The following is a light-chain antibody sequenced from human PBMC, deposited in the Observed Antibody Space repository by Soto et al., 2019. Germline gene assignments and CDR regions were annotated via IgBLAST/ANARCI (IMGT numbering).Light chain of an antibody. V-gene: IGLV2-23*03. CDR3: CSYAGSSTFVYV. CDR2: EGS. CDR1: SSDVGSYNL. J-gene: IGLJ1*01. Sequence: QSALTQPASVSGSPGQSITISCTGTSSDVGSYNLVPWYQQHPGKAPKLMIYEGSKRPSGVSNRFSGSKSGNTASLTISGLQAEDEADYYCCSYAGSSTFVYVFGTGTKSPS.